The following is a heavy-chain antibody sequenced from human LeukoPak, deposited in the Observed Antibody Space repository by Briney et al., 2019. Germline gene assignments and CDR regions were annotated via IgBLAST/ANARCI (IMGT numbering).Heavy chain of an antibody. D-gene: IGHD6-19*01. V-gene: IGHV3-30*02. CDR2: IRNDGSNK. Sequence: PGGSLRLSCSASGFTFSSYAMNWVRQAPGKGLEWVAFIRNDGSNKDYEDSVKGRFTISRDNSKNTLYLQMDSLRPEDTAVYYCARDRLSDYWGQGTLVTVSS. J-gene: IGHJ4*02. CDR3: ARDRLSDY. CDR1: GFTFSSYA.